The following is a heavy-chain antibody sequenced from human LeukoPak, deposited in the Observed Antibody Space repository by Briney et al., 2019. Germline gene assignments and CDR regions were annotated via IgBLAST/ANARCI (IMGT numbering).Heavy chain of an antibody. D-gene: IGHD6-6*01. CDR3: AREEYSSNKNLGQDY. CDR2: IYYSGST. CDR1: GGSISSGDYY. V-gene: IGHV4-39*02. J-gene: IGHJ4*02. Sequence: SETLSLTCTVSGGSISSGDYYWSWIRQPPGKGLEWIGSIYYSGSTYYNPSLKSRVTISVDTSKNQFSLKLSSVTAADTAVYYCAREEYSSNKNLGQDYWGQGTLVTVSS.